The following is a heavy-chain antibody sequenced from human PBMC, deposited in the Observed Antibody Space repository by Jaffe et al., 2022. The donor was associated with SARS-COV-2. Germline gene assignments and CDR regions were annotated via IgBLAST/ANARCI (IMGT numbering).Heavy chain of an antibody. CDR2: ISYDGSNK. CDR1: GFTFSSYA. Sequence: QVQLVESGGGVVQPGRSLRLSCAASGFTFSSYAMHWVRQAPGKGLEWVAVISYDGSNKYYADSVKGRFTISRDNSKNTLYLQMNSLRAEDTAVYYCARGLAVTTDFDYWGQGTLVTVSS. CDR3: ARGLAVTTDFDY. D-gene: IGHD4-17*01. V-gene: IGHV3-30-3*01. J-gene: IGHJ4*02.